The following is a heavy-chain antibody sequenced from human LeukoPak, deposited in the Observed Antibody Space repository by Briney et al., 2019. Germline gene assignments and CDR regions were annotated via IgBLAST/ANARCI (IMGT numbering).Heavy chain of an antibody. Sequence: ASVKVSCKVSGYTLTELSMHWVRQAPGKGLEWMGGFDPEDGETSYAQKFQGRVTMTEDTSTDTAYMELSSLRSEDTAVYYCATGRIVGATCDYWGQGTLVTVSS. CDR1: GYTLTELS. CDR2: FDPEDGET. V-gene: IGHV1-24*01. J-gene: IGHJ4*02. CDR3: ATGRIVGATCDY. D-gene: IGHD1-26*01.